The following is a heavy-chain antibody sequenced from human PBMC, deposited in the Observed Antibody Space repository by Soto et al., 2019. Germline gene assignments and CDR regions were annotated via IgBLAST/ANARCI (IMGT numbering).Heavy chain of an antibody. Sequence: GGSLRLSCAASGFSFHDNTVHWVRQPPGKGLEWVSPISWDGYITYYADSVKGRFTISRDSSKNSLYLQMNNLRTEDTALYYCAKTSIAAYFYGLDVWGQGTRVTVSS. CDR3: AKTSIAAYFYGLDV. V-gene: IGHV3-43*01. J-gene: IGHJ6*02. CDR2: ISWDGYIT. D-gene: IGHD6-13*01. CDR1: GFSFHDNT.